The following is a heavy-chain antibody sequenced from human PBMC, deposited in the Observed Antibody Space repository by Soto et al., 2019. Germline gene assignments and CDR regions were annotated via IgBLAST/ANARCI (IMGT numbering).Heavy chain of an antibody. Sequence: QVQLVQSGAEVKKPGASVKVSCKASGYTFTSYAISWVRQAPGQGLEWMGWISAHNGNTKYAQKLQGRVTMTTDTTTSTAYMDLRSLRSDDTAVYYCARDVNSGTFDYWGQGTLVTVSS. J-gene: IGHJ4*02. D-gene: IGHD3-10*01. CDR2: ISAHNGNT. CDR3: ARDVNSGTFDY. CDR1: GYTFTSYA. V-gene: IGHV1-18*01.